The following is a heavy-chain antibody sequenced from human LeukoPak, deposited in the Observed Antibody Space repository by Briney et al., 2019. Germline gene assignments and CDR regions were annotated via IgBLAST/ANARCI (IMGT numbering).Heavy chain of an antibody. CDR3: ARHFRGARSTWYL. Sequence: PSETLSLTCTVSGDSISSYCWSWIRQPPGKGLEWIGYIYYSGSTNYNPSLKSRVTISVDTSKNQFSLNLSSVTAADTAVYYCARHFRGARSTWYLWAQGPLVTVSS. V-gene: IGHV4-59*08. J-gene: IGHJ5*02. CDR2: IYYSGST. D-gene: IGHD3-10*01. CDR1: GDSISSYC.